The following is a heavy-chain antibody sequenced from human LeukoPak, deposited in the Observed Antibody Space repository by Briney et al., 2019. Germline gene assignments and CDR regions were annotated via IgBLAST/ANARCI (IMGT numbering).Heavy chain of an antibody. Sequence: GGSLRLSCAASGFTFSDYYMSWVRQAPGKGLEWVGFIRSIAYGVTTEYAASVKGRFTISRDDSKSIAYLQTNSLKTEDTAVYYCSRADYYGSGSPISLDVWGKGTTVTVSS. V-gene: IGHV3-49*04. D-gene: IGHD3-10*01. J-gene: IGHJ6*04. CDR2: IRSIAYGVTT. CDR3: SRADYYGSGSPISLDV. CDR1: GFTFSDYY.